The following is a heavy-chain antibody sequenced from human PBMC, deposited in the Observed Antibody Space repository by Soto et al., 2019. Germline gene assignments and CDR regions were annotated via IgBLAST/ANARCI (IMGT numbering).Heavy chain of an antibody. D-gene: IGHD4-17*01. CDR3: TTQYMTTVSKYFQH. J-gene: IGHJ1*01. V-gene: IGHV3-15*01. Sequence: GGSLRLSCAASGFTFSNAWMSWVRQAPGKGLEWVGRIKSKTDGGTTDYAAPVKGRFTVSRDDSKNTLYLQMNSLKTEDTAVYYCTTQYMTTVSKYFQHWGQGTLVTVS. CDR2: IKSKTDGGTT. CDR1: GFTFSNAW.